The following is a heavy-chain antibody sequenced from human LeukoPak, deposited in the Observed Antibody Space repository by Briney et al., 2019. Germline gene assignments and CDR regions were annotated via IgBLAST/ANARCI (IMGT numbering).Heavy chain of an antibody. CDR2: INPNSGGT. D-gene: IGHD2-2*01. CDR1: GYTFTGYY. J-gene: IGHJ5*02. V-gene: IGHV1-2*02. Sequence: ASVKVSCKASGYTFTGYYMHWVRQAPGQGLELMGWINPNSGGTNYAQKFQGRVTMTRDTSISTAYMELSRLRSDDTAVYYCARENCSSTSCRYNWFDPWGQGTLVTVSS. CDR3: ARENCSSTSCRYNWFDP.